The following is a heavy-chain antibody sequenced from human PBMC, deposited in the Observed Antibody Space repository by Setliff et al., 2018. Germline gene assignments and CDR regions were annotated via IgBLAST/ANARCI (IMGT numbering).Heavy chain of an antibody. Sequence: KASETLSLTCTVSGGSISSGGYYWSWIRQHPGKGLEWIGYIYYSGSTYYNPSLKSRVTISVDTSKNQFSLKLSSVTAADTAVYYCARSEGRRDGYNWWGQGTLVTVSS. V-gene: IGHV4-31*03. J-gene: IGHJ4*02. CDR1: GGSISSGGYY. CDR3: ARSEGRRDGYNW. CDR2: IYYSGST. D-gene: IGHD5-12*01.